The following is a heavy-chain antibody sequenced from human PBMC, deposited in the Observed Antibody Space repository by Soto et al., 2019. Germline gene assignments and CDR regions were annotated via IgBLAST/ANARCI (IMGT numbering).Heavy chain of an antibody. V-gene: IGHV3-23*01. CDR3: AKAYGASHSPFDC. D-gene: IGHD2-21*01. CDR1: GFTFRGYA. Sequence: EEQLLESGGGLAQPGGSLRLSCAASGFTFRGYAMSWVRQAPGKGPEWVSGISGSGDSTYHAKSVKGRFIISRDNSKNTLDLEINSLRAEDTAVYYCAKAYGASHSPFDCWGQGTLVAVSS. J-gene: IGHJ4*02. CDR2: ISGSGDST.